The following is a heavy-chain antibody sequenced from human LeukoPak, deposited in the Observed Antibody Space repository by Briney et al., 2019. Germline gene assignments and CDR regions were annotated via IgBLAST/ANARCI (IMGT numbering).Heavy chain of an antibody. CDR3: AKAQWYLDY. D-gene: IGHD6-19*01. Sequence: GGSLRLSCAASGFAFSRYGIVWVRQAPGRGLEWVSGISGSGGNTYYGDSVKGRFTISRDNSKNTVYLQMNSLRAEDTAVYYCAKAQWYLDYWGQGTLATVSS. J-gene: IGHJ4*02. CDR1: GFAFSRYG. V-gene: IGHV3-23*01. CDR2: ISGSGGNT.